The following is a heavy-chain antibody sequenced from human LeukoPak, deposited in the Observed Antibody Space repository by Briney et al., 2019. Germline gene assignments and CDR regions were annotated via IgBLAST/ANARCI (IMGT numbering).Heavy chain of an antibody. D-gene: IGHD2-2*01. Sequence: SETLSLTCTVSGGSISSSSYYWGWIRQPPGKGLEWIGSIYYSGSTYYNPSLKSRVTISVDTSKNQFSLKLSSVTAADTAVYYCARVFSIGLVPAAPNWFDPWGQGTLVTVSS. J-gene: IGHJ5*02. CDR1: GGSISSSSYY. CDR3: ARVFSIGLVPAAPNWFDP. V-gene: IGHV4-39*07. CDR2: IYYSGST.